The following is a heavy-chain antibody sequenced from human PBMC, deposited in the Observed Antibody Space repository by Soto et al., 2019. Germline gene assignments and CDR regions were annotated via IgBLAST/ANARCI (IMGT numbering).Heavy chain of an antibody. CDR1: GYTFTTYP. V-gene: IGHV1-3*05. CDR3: APDRGGYCSGGSCPEAWFDP. D-gene: IGHD2-15*01. Sequence: QVQLVQSGAEEKKPGASVKVSCKASGYTFTTYPMNWLRQAPGQRPEWMGWINVGNGGTKYSQKFQGRVSSTRDPSASTAYMQLSRLRSDDTAVYYCAPDRGGYCSGGSCPEAWFDPWGQGTLVTVTS. J-gene: IGHJ5*02. CDR2: INVGNGGT.